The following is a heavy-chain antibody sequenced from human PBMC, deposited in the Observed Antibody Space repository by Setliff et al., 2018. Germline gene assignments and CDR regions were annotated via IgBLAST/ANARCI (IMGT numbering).Heavy chain of an antibody. D-gene: IGHD6-25*01. Sequence: SETLSLTCTVSGDSMNDNHWTWMRQPPGKGLEWIGYIYTSGDANYNPSLKSRVTISVDMTENQFSLILRSVVAADTAVYYCARGVSGVSWTPRYWGRGTLVTVSS. CDR2: IYTSGDA. CDR3: ARGVSGVSWTPRY. J-gene: IGHJ4*02. CDR1: GDSMNDNH. V-gene: IGHV4-4*08.